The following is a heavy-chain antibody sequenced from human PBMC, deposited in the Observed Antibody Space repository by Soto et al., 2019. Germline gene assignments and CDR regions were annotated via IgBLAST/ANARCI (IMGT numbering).Heavy chain of an antibody. V-gene: IGHV4-4*02. CDR1: GGSISSSNW. CDR3: ARDVLGYDYVWGSYRSPGAFDI. J-gene: IGHJ3*02. CDR2: IYHSGST. D-gene: IGHD3-16*02. Sequence: PSETLSLTCAVSGGSISSSNWWSWVRQPPGKGLEWIGEIYHSGSTNYNPSLKSRVTISVDKSKNQFSLKLSSVTAADTAVYYCARDVLGYDYVWGSYRSPGAFDIWGQGTMVTVSS.